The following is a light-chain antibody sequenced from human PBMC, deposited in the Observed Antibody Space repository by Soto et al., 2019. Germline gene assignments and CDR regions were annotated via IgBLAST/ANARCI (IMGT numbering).Light chain of an antibody. V-gene: IGKV2-24*01. Sequence: DIVMTQTPLSSPVTLGQPASISCRSSQSLVHSSGNTYFSWLQQRPGQPPRLLIYKISNRLSGVPDRFSGSGAETDFTLKISRVEAEDIGVYYCMQGTQYPITFGQGTRLEIK. CDR3: MQGTQYPIT. CDR1: QSLVHSSGNTY. J-gene: IGKJ5*01. CDR2: KIS.